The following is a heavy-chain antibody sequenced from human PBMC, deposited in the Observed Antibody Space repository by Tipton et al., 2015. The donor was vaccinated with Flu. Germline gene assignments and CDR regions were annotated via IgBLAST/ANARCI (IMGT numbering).Heavy chain of an antibody. CDR3: ARVPQQWLALQDDY. V-gene: IGHV3-48*03. J-gene: IGHJ4*02. CDR2: ISSSGSTI. CDR1: GFTFSSYE. D-gene: IGHD6-19*01. Sequence: GSLRLSCAASGFTFSSYEMNWVRQAPGKGLEWVSYISSSGSTIYYADSVKGRFTISRDNAKNSLYLQMNSLRAEDTAVYYCARVPQQWLALQDDYWGQGTLVTVSS.